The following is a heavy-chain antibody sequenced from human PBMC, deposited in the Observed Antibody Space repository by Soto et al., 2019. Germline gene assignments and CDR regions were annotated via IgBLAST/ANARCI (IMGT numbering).Heavy chain of an antibody. CDR3: ARQDGEAAALYYYGMDV. J-gene: IGHJ6*02. CDR1: GYTFTGYY. V-gene: IGHV1-2*04. Sequence: ASVKVSCKASGYTFTGYYMHWVRQAPGQGLEWMGWINPNSGGTNYAQKFQGWVTMTRDTSISTAYMELSRLRSDDTAVYYCARQDGEAAALYYYGMDVWSQGTTVTVSS. CDR2: INPNSGGT. D-gene: IGHD6-13*01.